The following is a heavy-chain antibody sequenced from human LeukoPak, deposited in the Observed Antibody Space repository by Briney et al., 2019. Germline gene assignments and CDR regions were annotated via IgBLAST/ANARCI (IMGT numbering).Heavy chain of an antibody. CDR1: GGSFSGYY. D-gene: IGHD6-25*01. CDR3: ARGQFQRDH. J-gene: IGHJ4*02. V-gene: IGHV4-34*01. Sequence: SETLSLTCAVYGGSFSGYYWSWIRQPPGKGLEWIGEINHSGSTNYNPSLKSRVTISVDTSKNQFSLNLRSVTAADTAMYYCARGQFQRDHWGQGTLVTVSS. CDR2: INHSGST.